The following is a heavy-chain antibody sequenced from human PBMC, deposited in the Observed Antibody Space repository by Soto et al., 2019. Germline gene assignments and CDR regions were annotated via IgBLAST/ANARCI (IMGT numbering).Heavy chain of an antibody. V-gene: IGHV3-23*01. Sequence: EVQLLESGGDLVQSGGSLRLSCAATRFTFSNYAMNWVRQAPGKGLEWVSVISDSGGTTYYTDSVKGRFTVSRDNSKNTLYLQMNSLRAEDTAVYFCAKGGSSSSSPLDYWGRGTLVTVSS. CDR2: ISDSGGTT. CDR3: AKGGSSSSSPLDY. D-gene: IGHD2-2*01. CDR1: RFTFSNYA. J-gene: IGHJ4*02.